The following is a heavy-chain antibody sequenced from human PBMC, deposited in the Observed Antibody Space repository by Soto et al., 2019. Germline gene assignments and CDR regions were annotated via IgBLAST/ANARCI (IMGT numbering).Heavy chain of an antibody. Sequence: SLKFSCKASGGTFSSYAISWVRQAHGQGLEWMGGIIPIFGTANYAQKFQGRVTITADESTSTAYMELSSLRSEDTAVYYCARERRLYSGSYYGYYFDYWGQGTLVTVSS. J-gene: IGHJ4*02. CDR1: GGTFSSYA. CDR3: ARERRLYSGSYYGYYFDY. V-gene: IGHV1-69*13. D-gene: IGHD1-26*01. CDR2: IIPIFGTA.